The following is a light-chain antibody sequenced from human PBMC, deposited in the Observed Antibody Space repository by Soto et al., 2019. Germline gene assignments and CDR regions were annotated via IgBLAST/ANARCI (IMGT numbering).Light chain of an antibody. V-gene: IGKV1-39*01. CDR1: QTISSG. Sequence: DIQMTPSPSTLSASVGARVTLTCRASQTISSGLAWYQQKPGTAPQLLIYAASSLQSGVPSRFSGSGSGTDFTLTISSLQPEDFATYYCQQSYSYPWTFGQGTKVDI. CDR3: QQSYSYPWT. J-gene: IGKJ1*01. CDR2: AAS.